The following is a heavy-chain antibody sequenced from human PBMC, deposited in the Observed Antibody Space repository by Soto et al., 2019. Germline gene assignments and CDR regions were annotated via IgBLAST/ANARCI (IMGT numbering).Heavy chain of an antibody. V-gene: IGHV3-9*01. CDR1: GFTFDDYA. Sequence: EVQLVESGGGLVQPGRSLRLSCAASGFTFDDYAMNWVRQAPGKGLEWVSGISWNSGSIGYADSVKGRFTISRDNAKNSLYLQMNSLRAEDTALYSCAKEVHIWGQGTLVTVSS. CDR2: ISWNSGSI. CDR3: AKEVHI. J-gene: IGHJ4*02.